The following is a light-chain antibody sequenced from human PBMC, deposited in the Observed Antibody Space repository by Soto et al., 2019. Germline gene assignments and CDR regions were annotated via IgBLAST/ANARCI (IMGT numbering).Light chain of an antibody. CDR2: GAS. CDR1: QSVSSIY. V-gene: IGKV3-20*01. CDR3: QQYGSSRWT. J-gene: IGKJ1*01. Sequence: EIVLTQSPGTLSLSPGERATLSCRASQSVSSIYLAWYQQEPGQAPRLLIYGASSRATGIPDRFSGSGSGTDFTLTISRLEPEDFAVDYCQQYGSSRWTVGQGTKVEI.